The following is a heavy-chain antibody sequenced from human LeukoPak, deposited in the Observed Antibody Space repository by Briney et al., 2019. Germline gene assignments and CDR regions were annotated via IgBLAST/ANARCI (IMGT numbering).Heavy chain of an antibody. CDR2: ISGSGGST. CDR1: GFTFSSYG. CDR3: AKDLTGSGSWIDY. V-gene: IGHV3-23*01. J-gene: IGHJ4*02. Sequence: GGSLRLSCAASGFTFSSYGMSWVRQAPGKGLEWVSAISGSGGSTYYADSVKGRFTISRDNSKNTLYLQMNSLRAEDTAVYYCAKDLTGSGSWIDYWGQGTLVTVSS. D-gene: IGHD3-10*01.